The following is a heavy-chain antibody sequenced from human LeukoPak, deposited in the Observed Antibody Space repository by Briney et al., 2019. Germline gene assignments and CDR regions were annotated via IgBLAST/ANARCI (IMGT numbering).Heavy chain of an antibody. V-gene: IGHV3-74*01. Sequence: SGGSLRLSCAASGFTFSGYWMHWVRQAPGKGLVWVSRINSDGSSTSYADSVKGRFTISRDNAKNTLYLQMNSLRAEDTAVYYCARSAKDYGDYRQYYYYMDVWGKGTTVTVSS. CDR2: INSDGSST. D-gene: IGHD4-17*01. J-gene: IGHJ6*03. CDR3: ARSAKDYGDYRQYYYYMDV. CDR1: GFTFSGYW.